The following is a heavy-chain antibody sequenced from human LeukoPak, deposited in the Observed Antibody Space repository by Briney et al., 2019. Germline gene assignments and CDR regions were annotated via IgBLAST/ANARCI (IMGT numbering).Heavy chain of an antibody. V-gene: IGHV3-21*01. J-gene: IGHJ4*02. CDR1: GFIFSSFS. CDR2: ISTSGGLSSI. D-gene: IGHD3-3*01. Sequence: GGSLRLSCAASGFIFSSFSVNWVRQAPGKGLEWVSSISTSGGLSSIYYADSVKGRFTISRDNAKNSLYLQMNSLGAEDTAVYYCARGCLTITSFGVTIIRNFDYWGQGTRVTVSS. CDR3: ARGCLTITSFGVTIIRNFDY.